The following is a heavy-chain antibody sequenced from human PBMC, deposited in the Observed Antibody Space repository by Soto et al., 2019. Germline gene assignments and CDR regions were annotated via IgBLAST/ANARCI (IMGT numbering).Heavy chain of an antibody. V-gene: IGHV5-51*01. D-gene: IGHD3-3*01. CDR1: GYSFTNYW. CDR2: IYPGDADT. CDR3: ARPARGDFYSGYRRPKYYYYGMDV. Sequence: PGGSLKLSRQGRGYSFTNYWIGWVRQMPGKGLELMGIIYPGDADTTYSPSFQGQVTISADKSISTAYLQWSSLKASDTAMYYCARPARGDFYSGYRRPKYYYYGMDVWGQGTTVTVSS. J-gene: IGHJ6*02.